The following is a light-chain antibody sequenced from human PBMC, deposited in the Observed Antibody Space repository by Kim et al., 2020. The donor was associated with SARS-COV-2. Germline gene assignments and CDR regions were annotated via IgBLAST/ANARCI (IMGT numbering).Light chain of an antibody. V-gene: IGKV3-20*01. CDR1: QSVSGSY. J-gene: IGKJ3*01. CDR2: GAF. Sequence: EIVLTQSPGTLSLSPGQRATPSCRASQSVSGSYFAWYRQKPGQPPRLLIYGAFTRATGIPDRFSGSGSGTDFTLTISRLDPDDFAVYYCHQYGSLPFTFGPGTKVDIK. CDR3: HQYGSLPFT.